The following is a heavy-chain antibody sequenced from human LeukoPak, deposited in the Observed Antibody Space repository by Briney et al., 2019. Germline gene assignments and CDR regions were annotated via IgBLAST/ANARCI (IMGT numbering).Heavy chain of an antibody. CDR1: GGSFSGYY. V-gene: IGHV4-34*01. CDR3: ARDHDSSGYYWSSFDY. Sequence: SETLSLTCAVYGGSFSGYYWSWIRQPPGKGLEWIGEINHSGSTNYNPSLKSRVTISVDTSKNQFSLKLSSVTAADTAVYYCARDHDSSGYYWSSFDYWGQGTLVTVSS. CDR2: INHSGST. J-gene: IGHJ4*02. D-gene: IGHD3-22*01.